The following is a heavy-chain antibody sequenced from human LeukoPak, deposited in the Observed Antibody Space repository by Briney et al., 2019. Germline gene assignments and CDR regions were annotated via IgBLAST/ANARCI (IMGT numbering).Heavy chain of an antibody. J-gene: IGHJ3*02. V-gene: IGHV3-53*01. Sequence: PGGSLRLSCSASGGTVSSNYMSWVRQAPGKGLEWVSVIYSGGSTYYADSVKGRFTISRDNSKNTLYLQMNSLRAEDTAVYYCARGPTVVTGNAFDIWGQGTMVTVSS. CDR3: ARGPTVVTGNAFDI. CDR2: IYSGGST. D-gene: IGHD4-23*01. CDR1: GGTVSSNY.